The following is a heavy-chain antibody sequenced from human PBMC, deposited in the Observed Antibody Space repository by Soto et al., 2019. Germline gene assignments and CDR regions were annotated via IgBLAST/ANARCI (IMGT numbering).Heavy chain of an antibody. CDR3: AGDQGLWFGEENWLDP. CDR2: IRYNSSTI. V-gene: IGHV3-48*01. CDR1: GFTFSSYS. J-gene: IGHJ5*02. Sequence: GGSLRLSCSASGFTFSSYSMNWVRQAPGKGLVWVSYIRYNSSTIYYADSVKGRFTISRYKAKNSQFLQMNSLSAEVKAVYYCAGDQGLWFGEENWLDPWGEGTLVTVSS. D-gene: IGHD3-10*01.